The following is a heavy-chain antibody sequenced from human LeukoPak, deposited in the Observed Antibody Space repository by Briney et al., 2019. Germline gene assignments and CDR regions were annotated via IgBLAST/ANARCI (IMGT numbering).Heavy chain of an antibody. CDR2: VNPGNGNT. D-gene: IGHD5-18*01. V-gene: IGHV1-3*01. Sequence: ASVKVSCKASGYTFTTYYIHWVRQAPGQRLEWMGWVNPGNGNTQYSQKFQDRVTISRDTSASTAYMELSSLRSEDTAVYYCARGTTVMVTYWGQGTLVTVSS. CDR3: ARGTTVMVTY. J-gene: IGHJ4*02. CDR1: GYTFTTYY.